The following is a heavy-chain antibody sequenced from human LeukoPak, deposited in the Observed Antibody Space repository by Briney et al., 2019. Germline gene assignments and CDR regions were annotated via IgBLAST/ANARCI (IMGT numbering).Heavy chain of an antibody. V-gene: IGHV3-30*03. D-gene: IGHD2-2*01. CDR2: ISYDGTNK. Sequence: PGGSLRLSCAASGFTFNNYGMHWVRQAPGKGLEWVAVISYDGTNKYYADSVKGRFSISRDNSRNTLFLQVNSLRAEDTAVYYCARVHGDCSSTSCYVPYFDYWGQGTLVTVSS. CDR1: GFTFNNYG. J-gene: IGHJ4*02. CDR3: ARVHGDCSSTSCYVPYFDY.